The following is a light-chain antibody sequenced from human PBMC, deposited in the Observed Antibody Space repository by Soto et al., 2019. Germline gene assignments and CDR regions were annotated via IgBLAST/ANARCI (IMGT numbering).Light chain of an antibody. CDR1: SSDVGSYNR. CDR3: NSYTGSSTYV. J-gene: IGLJ1*01. Sequence: QSVRTQPRSLSGSPGESFAISCTRTSSDVGSYNRVSWYQQPPGAAPKLMIYEVSNRPSGVPDRFSGSKSGNTASLTTSGLQAEDEADYYCNSYTGSSTYVFGTGTKVTVL. V-gene: IGLV2-18*03. CDR2: EVS.